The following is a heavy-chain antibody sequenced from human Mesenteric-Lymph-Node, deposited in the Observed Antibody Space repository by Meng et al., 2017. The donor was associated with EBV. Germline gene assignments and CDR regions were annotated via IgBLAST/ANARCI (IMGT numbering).Heavy chain of an antibody. V-gene: IGHV4-30-4*01. J-gene: IGHJ4*02. CDR2: IYYSGST. CDR1: GDSISNGYYY. Sequence: QVQLQESGPGLVKPSQILSLTCAVSGDSISNGYYYWSWVRQPPGKGLEWIGSIYYSGSTYYNPSLKSRVTISVKTSKTQFSLSLTFVTAADTAVYYCARVSTSRFDYWGQGSLVTVSS. CDR3: ARVSTSRFDY. D-gene: IGHD2-2*01.